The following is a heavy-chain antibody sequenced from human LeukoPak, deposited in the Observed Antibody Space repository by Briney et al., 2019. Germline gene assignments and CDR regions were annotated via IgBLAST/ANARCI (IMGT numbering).Heavy chain of an antibody. D-gene: IGHD4-17*01. CDR3: ARSGTVTTWNY. V-gene: IGHV4-59*12. CDR1: GGSISRYY. Sequence: SESLSLTCTVSGGSISRYYWGWIRQPPGEGLEWIGYIYYSGSTHYHPSLKSRATLPLDTSKNQFSLKLSAVTAADTAVYYCARSGTVTTWNYWGQGTLVTVSS. CDR2: IYYSGST. J-gene: IGHJ4*02.